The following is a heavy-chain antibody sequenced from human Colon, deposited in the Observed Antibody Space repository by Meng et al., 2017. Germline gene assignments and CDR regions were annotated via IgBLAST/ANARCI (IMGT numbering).Heavy chain of an antibody. V-gene: IGHV1-69*01. D-gene: IGHD3-3*01. CDR1: GVTSNNCA. J-gene: IGHJ4*02. CDR2: IIPIFGKT. CDR3: ARERVATTAVDF. Sequence: HVTRGQTGAEGGWPGVAGKLSCKASGVTSNNCAVTRVRQAPGQGLGWMGEIIPIFGKTIYAQKFQGRVTITADGSTNTSFMELSSLISEDSAVYYCARERVATTAVDFWGLGTLVTVSS.